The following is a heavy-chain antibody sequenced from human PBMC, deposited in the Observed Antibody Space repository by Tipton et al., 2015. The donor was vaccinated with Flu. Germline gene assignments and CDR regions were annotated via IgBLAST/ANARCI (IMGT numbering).Heavy chain of an antibody. CDR2: IYSSGST. D-gene: IGHD3-10*01. Sequence: TMSLTCSVSGGSITNYYWSLIRQPPGKGLEWIGYIYSSGSTTYNPSLKSRVSMSADTSMNQFSLRLNSMTAADTAIYYCARVLAGHFGEGYFFDYWGQGALVTVSS. CDR1: GGSITNYY. V-gene: IGHV4-59*01. CDR3: ARVLAGHFGEGYFFDY. J-gene: IGHJ4*02.